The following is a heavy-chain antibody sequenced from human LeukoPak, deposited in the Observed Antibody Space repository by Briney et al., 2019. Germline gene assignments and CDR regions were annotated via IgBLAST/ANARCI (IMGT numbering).Heavy chain of an antibody. J-gene: IGHJ4*02. D-gene: IGHD1-1*01. CDR2: IGIDSGNT. V-gene: IGHV3-48*01. Sequence: GGSLRLSCTASGFPFIEYSMNWVRQAPGKGLEWISYIGIDSGNTKYADSERGRFTISADKAKNSLYLQMNSLRVEDTAVYYCARDHNYAFDNWGQGTLVSVAS. CDR1: GFPFIEYS. CDR3: ARDHNYAFDN.